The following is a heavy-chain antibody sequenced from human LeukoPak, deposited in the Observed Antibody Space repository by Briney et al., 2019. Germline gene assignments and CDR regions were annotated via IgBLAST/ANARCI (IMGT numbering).Heavy chain of an antibody. CDR3: ARDRSDGRSWFRFDP. D-gene: IGHD6-13*01. CDR1: GDILSSNSAT. J-gene: IGHJ5*02. Sequence: PSETLSLTCALSGDILSSNSATWNWIRQSPSRGLEWLGRTYYRSKWYNDYAVSVKSRITINPDTSKNQFSLQLNSVTPEDTAVYYCARDRSDGRSWFRFDPWGQGTLVTVSS. CDR2: TYYRSKWYN. V-gene: IGHV6-1*01.